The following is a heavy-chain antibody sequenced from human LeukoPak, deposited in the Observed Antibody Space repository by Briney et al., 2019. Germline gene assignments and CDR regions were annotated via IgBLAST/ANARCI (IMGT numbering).Heavy chain of an antibody. V-gene: IGHV4-59*01. D-gene: IGHD6-13*01. CDR1: GGSISSYY. Sequence: SETLSLTCTVSGGSISSYYWNWIRQPPGKGLEWIGYIYYSGSTNYNPSLKSRVTISVDTSKNQFSLKLSSVTAADTAVYYCARVYYSSSYDYWYFDLWGRGTLVTVSS. J-gene: IGHJ2*01. CDR2: IYYSGST. CDR3: ARVYYSSSYDYWYFDL.